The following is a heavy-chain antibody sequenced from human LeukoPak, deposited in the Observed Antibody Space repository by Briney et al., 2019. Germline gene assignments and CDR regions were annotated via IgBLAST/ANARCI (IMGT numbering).Heavy chain of an antibody. D-gene: IGHD6-6*01. CDR3: AKVYSSSSRGDIGDY. CDR2: ISYDGSNK. V-gene: IGHV3-30*18. J-gene: IGHJ4*02. CDR1: GFTFSSYG. Sequence: GGSLRLSCAASGFTFSSYGMHWVRQAPGKGLEWVAVISYDGSNKYYADSVKGRFTISRDNSKNTLYLQMNSLRAEDTAVYYCAKVYSSSSRGDIGDYWGQGTLVTASS.